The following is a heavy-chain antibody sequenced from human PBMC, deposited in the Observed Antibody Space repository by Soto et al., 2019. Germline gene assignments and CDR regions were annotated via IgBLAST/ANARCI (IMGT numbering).Heavy chain of an antibody. CDR1: GGSISSYY. V-gene: IGHV4-59*08. CDR3: ASQYYYDSSGYYSH. CDR2: IYYSGST. J-gene: IGHJ3*01. D-gene: IGHD3-22*01. Sequence: PSETLSLTCTVSGGSISSYYWSWIRQPPGKGLEWIGYIYYSGSTNYNPSLKSRVTISVDTSKNQFSLKLSSVTAADTAVYYCASQYYYDSSGYYSHWGQGTMVTVSS.